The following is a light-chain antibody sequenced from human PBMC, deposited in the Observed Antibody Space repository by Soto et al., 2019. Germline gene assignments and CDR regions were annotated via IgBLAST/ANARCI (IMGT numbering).Light chain of an antibody. J-gene: IGKJ4*01. Sequence: IVLTQSPDTLSLSPGETATLSCRASDSLSTYLGWYQQRPGQAPRLLIYDASYRATGIPARFSGSGSGTDFTLTISRLEPEDFAVYYCQQYGTLPLKFGGGTKVDIK. CDR3: QQYGTLPLK. V-gene: IGKV3-11*01. CDR2: DAS. CDR1: DSLSTY.